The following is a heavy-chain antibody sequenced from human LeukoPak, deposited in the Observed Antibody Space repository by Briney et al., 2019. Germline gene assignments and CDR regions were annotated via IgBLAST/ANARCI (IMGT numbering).Heavy chain of an antibody. CDR3: ARDGPPIQLWPAGYFDY. CDR2: ISYDVSNK. J-gene: IGHJ4*02. V-gene: IGHV3-30*04. CDR1: GFTFSSYA. Sequence: PGRSLRLSCAASGFTFSSYAMHWVRQAPGKGLGWVAVISYDVSNKYYAGSVKGRFTISRDNSKNTLYLQMNSLRAEDTAVYYCARDGPPIQLWPAGYFDYGGQGTLVTVSS. D-gene: IGHD5-18*01.